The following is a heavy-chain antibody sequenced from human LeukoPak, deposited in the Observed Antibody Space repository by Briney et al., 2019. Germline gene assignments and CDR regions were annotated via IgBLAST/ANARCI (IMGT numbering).Heavy chain of an antibody. J-gene: IGHJ5*02. CDR1: GFTFGTYG. CDR2: ISNDGSNK. D-gene: IGHD5-12*01. Sequence: PGRSLRLSCAASGFTFGTYGMHWVRQAPGKGLEWVAVISNDGSNKLYTDSVKGRFTISRDNSKNTLYLQMNSLRAEDTAVYYCARSDVDMAAWGQGTLVTVSS. V-gene: IGHV3-30*03. CDR3: ARSDVDMAA.